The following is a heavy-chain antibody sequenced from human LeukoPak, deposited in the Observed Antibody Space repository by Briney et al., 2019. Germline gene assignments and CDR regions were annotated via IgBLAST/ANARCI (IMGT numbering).Heavy chain of an antibody. V-gene: IGHV3-21*01. CDR1: GFTFSSYS. CDR2: ISSSSSYI. CDR3: ASWAGAAAGFSGPLDY. Sequence: GGSLRLSCAASGFTFSSYSMNWVRLAPGKGLEWVSSISSSSSYIYYADSVKGRFTISRDIAKNSLYLQMNSLRADDTAVYYCASWAGAAAGFSGPLDYWGQGTLVTVSS. D-gene: IGHD6-13*01. J-gene: IGHJ4*02.